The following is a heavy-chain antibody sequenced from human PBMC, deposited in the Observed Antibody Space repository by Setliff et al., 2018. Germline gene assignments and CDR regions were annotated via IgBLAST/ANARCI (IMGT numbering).Heavy chain of an antibody. CDR3: ASGHRYGYLFEY. J-gene: IGHJ4*02. CDR2: IKRDGREI. V-gene: IGHV3-7*03. CDR1: GFTFSSYW. D-gene: IGHD5-18*01. Sequence: GGSLRLSCAASGFTFSSYWMSWVRQAPGKGLEWVANIKRDGREIYYVDSVKGRFTISRDDAKNSLYLQMNSLRAEDTAVYYCASGHRYGYLFEYWGQGTLVTVSS.